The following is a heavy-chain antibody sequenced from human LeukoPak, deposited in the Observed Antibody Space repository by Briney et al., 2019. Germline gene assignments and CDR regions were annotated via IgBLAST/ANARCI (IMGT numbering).Heavy chain of an antibody. CDR1: GSGFTFSSYG. J-gene: IGHJ4*02. Sequence: GGSLRLSCAASGSGFTFSSYGMSWVRQAPGKGLEWVSAISGSGGSTYYADSVKGRFTISRDNSKNTLYLQMNSLRAEDTAVYYCAKDADYDFWSGPSFDYWGQGTLVTVSS. CDR3: AKDADYDFWSGPSFDY. V-gene: IGHV3-23*01. CDR2: ISGSGGST. D-gene: IGHD3-3*01.